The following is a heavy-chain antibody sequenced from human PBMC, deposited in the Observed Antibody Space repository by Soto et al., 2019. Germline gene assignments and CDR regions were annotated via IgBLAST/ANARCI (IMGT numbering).Heavy chain of an antibody. J-gene: IGHJ6*02. V-gene: IGHV5-51*01. CDR2: IYPCDSDT. D-gene: IGHD2-2*01. Sequence: GKGLEWMGIIYPCDSDTRYSPSFQGQVTISADKSISTAYLQWSSLKASDTAMYYCATPSGPTQPYGMDVWGQGITVTVSS. CDR3: ATPSGPTQPYGMDV.